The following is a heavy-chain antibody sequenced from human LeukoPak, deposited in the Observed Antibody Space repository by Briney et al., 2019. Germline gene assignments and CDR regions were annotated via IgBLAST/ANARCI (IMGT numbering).Heavy chain of an antibody. V-gene: IGHV4-39*07. CDR3: ARVLPTARRSKGAFDI. J-gene: IGHJ3*02. CDR1: GGSISSSSYY. Sequence: SETLSLTCTVSGGSISSSSYYWGWIRQPPGKGLEWIGSIYYSGSTYYNPSLKSRVTISVDTSKNQFSLKLSSVTAADTAVYYCARVLPTARRSKGAFDIWGQGTMVTVSS. CDR2: IYYSGST.